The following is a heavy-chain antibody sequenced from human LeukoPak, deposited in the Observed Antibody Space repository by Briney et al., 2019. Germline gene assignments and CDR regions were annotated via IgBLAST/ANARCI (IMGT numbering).Heavy chain of an antibody. V-gene: IGHV3-7*01. CDR2: VKQDGSEK. CDR1: GFTFSSYL. Sequence: PGGSLRLSCAASGFTFSSYLMSWVRQAPGKGLEWVANVKQDGSEKYYVDSVKGRFTISRDNAKNSLYLQMNSLRAEDTAVYYCARDLFGSRELVQANWFDPWGQGTLVTVSS. CDR3: ARDLFGSRELVQANWFDP. J-gene: IGHJ5*02. D-gene: IGHD6-13*01.